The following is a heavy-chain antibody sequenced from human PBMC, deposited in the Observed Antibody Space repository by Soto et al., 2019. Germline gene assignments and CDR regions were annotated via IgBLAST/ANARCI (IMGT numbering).Heavy chain of an antibody. CDR3: ARAPSQLVRVAPVDC. V-gene: IGHV3-30-3*01. Sequence: QVQLVESGGGVVQPGRSLRLSCAASGFTFSSYAMHWVRQAPGKGLEWVAVISYDGSNKYYADSVKGRFTISRDNSKNTLYLQMNSLRAEDTAVYYCARAPSQLVRVAPVDCWGQGTLVTVSS. CDR2: ISYDGSNK. J-gene: IGHJ4*02. CDR1: GFTFSSYA. D-gene: IGHD6-6*01.